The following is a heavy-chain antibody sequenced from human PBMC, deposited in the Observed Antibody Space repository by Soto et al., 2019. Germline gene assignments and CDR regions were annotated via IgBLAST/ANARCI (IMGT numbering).Heavy chain of an antibody. D-gene: IGHD2-15*01. J-gene: IGHJ1*01. CDR1: GYTFTGCY. CDR2: INPNSGGT. CDR3: AREDCSGGSCYPEYFQH. V-gene: IGHV1-2*02. Sequence: ASVKVSCKASGYTFTGCYMHWVRQAHGQGLEWMGWINPNSGGTNYAQKFQGRVTITADKSTSTAYMELSSLRSEDTAVYYCAREDCSGGSCYPEYFQHWGQGTLVTVSS.